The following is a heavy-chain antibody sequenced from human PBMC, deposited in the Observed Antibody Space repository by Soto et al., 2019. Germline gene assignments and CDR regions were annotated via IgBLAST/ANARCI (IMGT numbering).Heavy chain of an antibody. CDR1: GFTFSSYG. V-gene: IGHV3-33*01. CDR2: IWYDGSNK. J-gene: IGHJ6*03. D-gene: IGHD3-10*01. CDR3: ARDGLDYYGSGKGDYYYYYMDV. Sequence: GGSLRLSCAASGFTFSSYGMHWVRQAPGKGLEWVAVIWYDGSNKYYADSVKGRFTISRDNSKNTLYLQMNSLRAEDTAVYYCARDGLDYYGSGKGDYYYYYMDVWGKGTTVTVSS.